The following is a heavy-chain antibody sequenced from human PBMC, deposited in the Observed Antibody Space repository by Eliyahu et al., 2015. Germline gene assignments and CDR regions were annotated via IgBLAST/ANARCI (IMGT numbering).Heavy chain of an antibody. CDR3: ARAARDYYXHMDV. CDR1: AYAFTTFD. CDR2: LSPDSGNT. J-gene: IGHJ6*02. V-gene: IGHV1-8*02. Sequence: QVQLVQSGAEVKKPGAAVKVSCKASAYAFTTFDINWVRQAPGQGLEWMGWLSPDSGNTGYAQKFQGRVTMTRDTSTSTAHLELNSLTPEDTAVYFCARAARDYYXHMDVWGHGTPVTVSS.